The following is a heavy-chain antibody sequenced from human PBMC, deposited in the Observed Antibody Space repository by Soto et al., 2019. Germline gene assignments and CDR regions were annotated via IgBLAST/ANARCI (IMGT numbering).Heavy chain of an antibody. V-gene: IGHV4-30-2*01. J-gene: IGHJ5*02. Sequence: QLQLQESGSGLVKPSETLSLNCAVSGGSITSGGYSWGWIRQPPGQGLEWSGSMYHSGHTYYNPSLEGRVSIFLDHSRNQFSLRLNSVTAADAAVDFCASSKYDVVAGSVWFDPWGQGTLVTVSS. CDR3: ASSKYDVVAGSVWFDP. CDR1: GGSITSGGYS. D-gene: IGHD2-21*01. CDR2: MYHSGHT.